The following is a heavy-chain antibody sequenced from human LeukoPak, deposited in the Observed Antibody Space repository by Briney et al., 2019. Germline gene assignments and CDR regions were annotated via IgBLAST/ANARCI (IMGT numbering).Heavy chain of an antibody. CDR3: ARGLRSFDY. CDR2: ISYDGSNK. J-gene: IGHJ4*02. CDR1: GFTFSSYA. V-gene: IGHV3-30-3*01. Sequence: GGSLRLSCAASGFTFSSYAMHLVRQAPGKGLEWVAVISYDGSNKYYADSVKGRFTISRDNSKNTLYLQMNSLRAEDTAVYYCARGLRSFDYWGQGTLVTVSS. D-gene: IGHD5-12*01.